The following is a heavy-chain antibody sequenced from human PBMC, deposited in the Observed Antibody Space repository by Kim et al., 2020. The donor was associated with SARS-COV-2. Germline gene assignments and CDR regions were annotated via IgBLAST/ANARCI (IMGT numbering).Heavy chain of an antibody. CDR3: AKRVRGEKASYYFDY. D-gene: IGHD3-10*01. Sequence: SVKGRFTISRDNSKNTLYLQMNSLRAADTAVYYCAKRVRGEKASYYFDYWGQGTLVTVSS. V-gene: IGHV3-23*01. J-gene: IGHJ4*02.